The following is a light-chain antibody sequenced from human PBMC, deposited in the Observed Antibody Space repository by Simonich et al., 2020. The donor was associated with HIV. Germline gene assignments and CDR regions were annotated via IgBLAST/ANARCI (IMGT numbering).Light chain of an antibody. V-gene: IGKV3-11*01. CDR3: QHRSNWPPT. J-gene: IGKJ1*01. CDR1: QSVSSY. Sequence: EIVLTQSPATLSLSPGERGTLSCRASQSVSSYLAWYQQKPGQAPRLLIYDASNRATGIPARFSGSGSGTDFTLTISSLEAEDFAVYYCQHRSNWPPTFGQGTKVDIK. CDR2: DAS.